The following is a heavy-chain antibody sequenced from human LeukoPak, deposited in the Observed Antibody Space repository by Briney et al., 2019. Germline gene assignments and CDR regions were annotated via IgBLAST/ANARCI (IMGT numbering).Heavy chain of an antibody. Sequence: PGGSLRLSCTASGFTFSSYWMHWVRQAPWKGLVWVSRINSDGGSTSYADSVKGRFTISRDNAKNTLYLQMNSLRAEDTAVYYCARRIQGIAPYYFDYWGQGTLVTVSS. CDR2: INSDGGST. D-gene: IGHD6-13*01. J-gene: IGHJ4*02. CDR1: GFTFSSYW. CDR3: ARRIQGIAPYYFDY. V-gene: IGHV3-74*01.